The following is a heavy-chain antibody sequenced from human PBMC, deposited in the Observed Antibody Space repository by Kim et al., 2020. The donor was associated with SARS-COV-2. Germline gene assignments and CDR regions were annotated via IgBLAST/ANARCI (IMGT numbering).Heavy chain of an antibody. J-gene: IGHJ6*02. D-gene: IGHD3-10*01. CDR2: ISWNSGSI. Sequence: GGSLRLSCAASGFTFGDYAMHWVRQAPGKGLEWVSGISWNSGSIGYADSVKGRFTISRDNAKNSLYLQMNSLRAEDTALYYCAKENYYGSGSLYYGMDVWGQGTTVTVSS. CDR1: GFTFGDYA. CDR3: AKENYYGSGSLYYGMDV. V-gene: IGHV3-9*01.